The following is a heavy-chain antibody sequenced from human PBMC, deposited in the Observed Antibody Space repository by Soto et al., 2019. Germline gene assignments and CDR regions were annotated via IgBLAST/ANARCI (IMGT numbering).Heavy chain of an antibody. CDR2: ISYDGSNK. CDR3: ARDASRGVVVPAEGGGVDY. D-gene: IGHD2-2*01. V-gene: IGHV3-30-3*01. Sequence: QVQLVESGGGVVQPGRSLRHSCAASGFTFSSYAMHWVRQAPGKGLEWVAVISYDGSNKYYADSVKGRFTISRDNSKNMLYLQMNSLRAEDTAVYYCARDASRGVVVPAEGGGVDYWGQGTLVTVSS. J-gene: IGHJ4*02. CDR1: GFTFSSYA.